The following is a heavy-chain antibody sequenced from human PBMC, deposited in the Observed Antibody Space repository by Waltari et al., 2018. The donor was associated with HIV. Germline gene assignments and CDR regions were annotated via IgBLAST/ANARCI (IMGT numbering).Heavy chain of an antibody. CDR1: GGSISSSNW. J-gene: IGHJ6*02. D-gene: IGHD6-19*01. V-gene: IGHV4-4*02. CDR3: ASTPYEAVAGTALYYGMDV. CDR2: IYHSGST. Sequence: QVQLQESGPGLVKPSGTLSLTCAVSGGSISSSNWWSWVRQPPGKGLEWIGEIYHSGSTNYNPSLKSRVTISVDKSKNQFSLKLSSVTAADTAVYYCASTPYEAVAGTALYYGMDVWGQGTTVTVSS.